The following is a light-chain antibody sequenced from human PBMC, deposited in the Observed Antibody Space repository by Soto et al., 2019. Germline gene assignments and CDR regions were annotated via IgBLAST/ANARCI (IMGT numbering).Light chain of an antibody. CDR3: SSYSSRSRHV. CDR2: EDN. CDR1: SGSIASNY. J-gene: IGLJ1*01. Sequence: NFMLTQPHSVSESPGKTVTISCTRSSGSIASNYVQWYQQRPGSAPTPVIYEDNERPSGVPDRFSGSIDSSSNSASLTISGLKTDDEADYHCSSYSSRSRHVFGTGTKLTVL. V-gene: IGLV6-57*04.